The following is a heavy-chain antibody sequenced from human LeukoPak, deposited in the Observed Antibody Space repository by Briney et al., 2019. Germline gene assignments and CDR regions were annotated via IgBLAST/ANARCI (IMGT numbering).Heavy chain of an antibody. J-gene: IGHJ3*02. CDR1: GYSISSGYY. CDR2: IYHSGST. D-gene: IGHD2-2*01. V-gene: IGHV4-38-2*02. CDR3: ARESRSAAFDI. Sequence: SETLSLTCAVSGYSISSGYYWGWIRQPPGKGLEWIGSIYHSGSTYYNPSLKSRVTISVDTSKNQFSLKLSSVTAADTAVYYCARESRSAAFDIWGQGTMVTVSS.